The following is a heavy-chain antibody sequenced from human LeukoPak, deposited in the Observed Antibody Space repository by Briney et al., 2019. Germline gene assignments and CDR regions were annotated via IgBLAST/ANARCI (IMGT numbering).Heavy chain of an antibody. CDR3: ARDRAIAVAGTGYFDY. J-gene: IGHJ4*02. CDR2: ISGSGGST. D-gene: IGHD6-19*01. CDR1: GFTFSSYA. Sequence: GGSLRLSCAASGFTFSSYAMSWVRQAPGKGLEWVSAISGSGGSTYYADSVKGRFTISRDNAKNSLYLQMNSLRAEDTAVYYCARDRAIAVAGTGYFDYWGQGTLVTVSS. V-gene: IGHV3-23*01.